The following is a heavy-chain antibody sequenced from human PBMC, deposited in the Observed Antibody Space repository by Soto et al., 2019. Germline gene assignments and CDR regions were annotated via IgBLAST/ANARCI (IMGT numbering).Heavy chain of an antibody. V-gene: IGHV5-51*01. Sequence: PXESLNISCKGCGCSVTSYWIGWVRQMPGKGLEWMGIIYPGDSDTRYSPSFQGQVTISADKSISTAYLQWSSLKASDTAMYYCASRYYYGSGSYYNAQFDYWGPGTLVTVSS. CDR2: IYPGDSDT. CDR1: GCSVTSYW. D-gene: IGHD3-10*01. CDR3: ASRYYYGSGSYYNAQFDY. J-gene: IGHJ4*02.